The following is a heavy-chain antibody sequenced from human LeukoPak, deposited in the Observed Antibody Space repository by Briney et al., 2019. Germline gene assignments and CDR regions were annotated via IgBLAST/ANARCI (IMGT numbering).Heavy chain of an antibody. CDR2: ISGSGGST. V-gene: IGHV3-23*01. D-gene: IGHD3-9*01. Sequence: QPGGSLRLSCAASGFTFSSSAMSWVRQAPGKGLEWVSAISGSGGSTYYADSVKGRFTISRDNSKNTLYLQMNSLRAEDTAVYYCAKDPYYDILTGYTDDDYWGQGTLVTVSS. CDR1: GFTFSSSA. CDR3: AKDPYYDILTGYTDDDY. J-gene: IGHJ4*02.